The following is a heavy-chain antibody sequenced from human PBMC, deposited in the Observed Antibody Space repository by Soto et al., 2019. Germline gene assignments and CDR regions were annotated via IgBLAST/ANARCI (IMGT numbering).Heavy chain of an antibody. V-gene: IGHV4-34*12. CDR3: ARSPLRYDYVRQSWREVGASFDI. CDR2: LIHGGST. Sequence: SETLSLTRAIYGASLGGFHWTCLLQAPGKGLEWIAELIHGGSTNYNPSLKSRVSFSLDTSKNQFSLHLMSVTAADTAVYYCARSPLRYDYVRQSWREVGASFDIWGRGTMPTVSS. CDR1: GASLGGFH. J-gene: IGHJ3*02. D-gene: IGHD3-16*01.